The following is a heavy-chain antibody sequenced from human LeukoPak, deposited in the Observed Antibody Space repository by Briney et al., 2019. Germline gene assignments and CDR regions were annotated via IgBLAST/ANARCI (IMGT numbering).Heavy chain of an antibody. CDR2: IYTSGST. D-gene: IGHD6-13*01. CDR3: ARHRRYSSSWSPLDFDY. CDR1: GGSISSYY. V-gene: IGHV4-4*07. Sequence: SETLSLTCTVSGGSISSYYWSWIRQPAGKGLEWIGRIYTSGSTNYNPSLKSRVTMSVDTSKNQFSLKLSSVTAADTAVYYCARHRRYSSSWSPLDFDYWGQGTLVTVSS. J-gene: IGHJ4*02.